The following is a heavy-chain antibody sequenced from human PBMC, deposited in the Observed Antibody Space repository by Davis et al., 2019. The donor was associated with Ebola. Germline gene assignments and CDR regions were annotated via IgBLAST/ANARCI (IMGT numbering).Heavy chain of an antibody. D-gene: IGHD6-19*01. CDR3: ARGSSGWFWYFDL. CDR1: GGSITTYY. J-gene: IGHJ2*01. V-gene: IGHV4-59*01. CDR2: IYYSGST. Sequence: MPSETLSLTCTVSGGSITTYYWSWIRQPPGKGLEWIGYIYYSGSTNYNPSLKSRVTISVDTSKNQFSLKLSSVTAADTAVYYCARGSSGWFWYFDLWGRGTLVTVSS.